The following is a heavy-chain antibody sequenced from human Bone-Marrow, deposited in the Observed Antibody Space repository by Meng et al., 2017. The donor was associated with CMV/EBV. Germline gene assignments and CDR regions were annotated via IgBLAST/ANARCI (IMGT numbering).Heavy chain of an antibody. V-gene: IGHV2-26*01. J-gene: IGHJ4*02. CDR2: ISSNDEK. CDR1: GFSLSNARMG. D-gene: IGHD3-3*01. CDR3: ARTYDFWSGYYRYYFDY. Sequence: SGPTLVKPTETLTLTCTVSGFSLSNARMGVSWIRQPPGKALEWLAHISSNDEKSYSTSLKSRLTISKDTSKSQVVLTMTNMDPVDTATYYCARTYDFWSGYYRYYFDYWGQGTLVTVSS.